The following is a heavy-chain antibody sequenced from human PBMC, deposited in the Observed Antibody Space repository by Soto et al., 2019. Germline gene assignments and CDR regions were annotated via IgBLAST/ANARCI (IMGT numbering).Heavy chain of an antibody. CDR2: IYHSGST. V-gene: IGHV4-30-2*01. D-gene: IGHD4-17*01. J-gene: IGHJ6*02. CDR1: GGSISRGGYS. Sequence: SETLSLTCAVSGGSISRGGYSWSWIRQPPGKGLGWIGYIYHSGSTYYKPSLKSRVTISVDTSKNQFSLKLYSVTAADTAMYYCAREGLVLVPTTVNSDYYYYAMDVWGQGTTVTVSS. CDR3: AREGLVLVPTTVNSDYYYYAMDV.